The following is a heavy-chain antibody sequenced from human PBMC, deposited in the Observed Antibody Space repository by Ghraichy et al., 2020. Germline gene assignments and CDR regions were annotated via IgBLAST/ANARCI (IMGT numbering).Heavy chain of an antibody. CDR3: ARRYQPLLYGFDY. J-gene: IGHJ4*02. V-gene: IGHV4-4*02. Sequence: SETLSLTCAVSGGSISSSNWWSWVRQPPGKALEWSGEIYHSRSTNYNPSLKSIVTISVDKSKNQFSLKLSSVTAADTAVYYCARRYQPLLYGFDYLGQGTLVTVSS. CDR2: IYHSRST. CDR1: GGSISSSNW. D-gene: IGHD2-2*02.